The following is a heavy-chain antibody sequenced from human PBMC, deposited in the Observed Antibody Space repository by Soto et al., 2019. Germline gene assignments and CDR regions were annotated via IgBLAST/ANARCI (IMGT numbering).Heavy chain of an antibody. CDR3: ARDVTTSGRHPPEST. CDR2: IFYSGST. J-gene: IGHJ5*02. Sequence: QVQLQESGPGLVRPSETLSLTCTVTGDSVSSSHYYWSWIRQSPVKGLEWIGYIFYSGSTNYNPSLKSRVTISVDTSKNQFSLKLKSVTAADTAVYYCARDVTTSGRHPPESTWGQGTLVTVS. D-gene: IGHD6-19*01. CDR1: GDSVSSSHYY. V-gene: IGHV4-61*01.